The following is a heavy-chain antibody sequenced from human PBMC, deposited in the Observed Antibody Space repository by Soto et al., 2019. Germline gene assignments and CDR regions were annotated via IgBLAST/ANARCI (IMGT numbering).Heavy chain of an antibody. D-gene: IGHD3-3*01. CDR3: ARSDRIVEWLLNGMDV. CDR2: IIPIFGTA. CDR1: GGTFSSYA. V-gene: IGHV1-69*13. Sequence: SVKVSCKASGGTFSSYAISWVRQAPGQGLEWMGGIIPIFGTANYAQKFQGRVTITADESTSTAYMELSSLRSEDTAVYYCARSDRIVEWLLNGMDVWGQGTTVTVSS. J-gene: IGHJ6*02.